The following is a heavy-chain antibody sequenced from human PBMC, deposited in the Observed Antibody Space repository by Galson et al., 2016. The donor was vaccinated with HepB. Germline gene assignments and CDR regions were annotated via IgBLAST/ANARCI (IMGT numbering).Heavy chain of an antibody. CDR2: IKDDGSET. V-gene: IGHV3-7*01. J-gene: IGHJ6*02. Sequence: SLRLSCAASGFTFSSYWMSWVRQAPGKGLEWVANIKDDGSETCYVDPVKGRFTISRDNAKNSLYLQMDRLKAEDTAVYYCACHVRRGVMDVWGQGTTVTVSS. CDR3: ACHVRRGVMDV. CDR1: GFTFSSYW. D-gene: IGHD2-8*01.